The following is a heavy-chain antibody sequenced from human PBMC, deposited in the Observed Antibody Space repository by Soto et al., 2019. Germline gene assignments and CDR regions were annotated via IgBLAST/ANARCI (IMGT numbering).Heavy chain of an antibody. CDR1: GFTFSSRA. CDR2: ISSSSSNI. D-gene: IGHD3-16*01. CDR3: ASDRSLGSNWYYYLES. J-gene: IGHJ4*02. Sequence: PGGSLRLSCTASGFTFSSRAMNWVRQFPGRGLEWVSYISSSSSNIDYADSVKGRFTVSRDNAKNSLYLQMNTLRDEDTAVYYCASDRSLGSNWYYYLESWGQGTLVTVPS. V-gene: IGHV3-48*02.